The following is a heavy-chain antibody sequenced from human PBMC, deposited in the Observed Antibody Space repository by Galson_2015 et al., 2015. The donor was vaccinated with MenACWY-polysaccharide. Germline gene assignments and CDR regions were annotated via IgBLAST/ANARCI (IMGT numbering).Heavy chain of an antibody. CDR2: INVDGSQQ. Sequence: SLRLSCAASGFTFSAIWMSWVRQAPGKGLEWVALINVDGSQQYYMDSVKGRFAISRDNAKNSLYLQINSLRAEDTAVYYCARDPNWGNSFGPWGQGTLVTVSS. J-gene: IGHJ5*02. CDR1: GFTFSAIW. D-gene: IGHD7-27*01. CDR3: ARDPNWGNSFGP. V-gene: IGHV3-7*01.